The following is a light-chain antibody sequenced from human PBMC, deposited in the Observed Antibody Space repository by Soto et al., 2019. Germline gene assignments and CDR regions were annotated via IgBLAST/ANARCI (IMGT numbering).Light chain of an antibody. Sequence: SYELTQPPSVSVAPGKTAGITCGGNNIGSKSVHWYRQKPGQAPVLVIYYDNDRPSGIPERFSGSNSGNTATLTISRVEAGDEADYYCQVWDSSSDHWVFGGGTKLTVL. CDR3: QVWDSSSDHWV. CDR2: YDN. J-gene: IGLJ3*02. CDR1: NIGSKS. V-gene: IGLV3-21*04.